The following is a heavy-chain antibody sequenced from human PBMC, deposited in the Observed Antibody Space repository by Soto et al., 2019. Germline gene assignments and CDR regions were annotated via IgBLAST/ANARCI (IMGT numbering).Heavy chain of an antibody. CDR2: IYRTGST. D-gene: IGHD1-7*01. CDR1: GGSFTSNNW. J-gene: IGHJ4*02. CDR3: ASRDPGTSVDY. Sequence: SETQSLTCAVSGGSFTSNNWWTWVRQPPGQGLEWIGEIYRTGSTNYNPSLKSRVTISLDKSENQFSLKVTSLTAADTAVYYCASRDPGTSVDYWGQGTLVTVSS. V-gene: IGHV4-4*02.